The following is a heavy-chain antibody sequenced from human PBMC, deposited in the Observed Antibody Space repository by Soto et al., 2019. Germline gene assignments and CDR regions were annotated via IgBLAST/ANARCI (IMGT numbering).Heavy chain of an antibody. Sequence: QVQLVQSGAEVKKPGSSVKVSCKASGGTFSNYAISWVRQAPGQGLEWMGGIIPFFGTTNYAQKFQGRVTITADESTSIAYMELSSLRSEDTAVFYCARDARGSMVAVIIGAFDIWGQGTMVTVSS. D-gene: IGHD3-22*01. CDR3: ARDARGSMVAVIIGAFDI. V-gene: IGHV1-69*01. CDR2: IIPFFGTT. CDR1: GGTFSNYA. J-gene: IGHJ3*02.